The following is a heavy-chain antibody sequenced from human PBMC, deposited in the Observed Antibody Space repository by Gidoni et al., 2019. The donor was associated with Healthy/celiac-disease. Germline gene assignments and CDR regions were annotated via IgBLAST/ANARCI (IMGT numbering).Heavy chain of an antibody. D-gene: IGHD3-10*01. CDR3: ARGEYGSGSYFHYNWFDP. V-gene: IGHV4-30-4*01. Sequence: QVQLQESGPGLVKPSQTLSLTCTVSGGSISSGDYYWSWIRQPPGKGLEWIGYIYYSGSTYYNPSLKSRVTISVDTSKNQFSLKLSSVTAADTAVYYCARGEYGSGSYFHYNWFDPWGQGTLVTVSS. CDR1: GGSISSGDYY. CDR2: IYYSGST. J-gene: IGHJ5*02.